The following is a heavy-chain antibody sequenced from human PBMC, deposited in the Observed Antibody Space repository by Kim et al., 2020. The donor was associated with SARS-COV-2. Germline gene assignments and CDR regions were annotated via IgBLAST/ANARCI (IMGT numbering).Heavy chain of an antibody. J-gene: IGHJ4*02. Sequence: YYADSVKGRFTISRDNAKNSLYLQMNSLRAEDTAVYYCARDEYSYGYFDYWGQGTLVTVSS. D-gene: IGHD5-18*01. V-gene: IGHV3-48*04. CDR3: ARDEYSYGYFDY.